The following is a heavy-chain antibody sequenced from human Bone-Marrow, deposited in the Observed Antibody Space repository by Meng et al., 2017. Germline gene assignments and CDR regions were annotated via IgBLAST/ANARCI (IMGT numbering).Heavy chain of an antibody. CDR3: ARGGGNSLWYFAL. CDR1: GFTFSSYA. D-gene: IGHD4-23*01. Sequence: VQVVGSGGGLLQPGGSLRSSCADSGFTFSSYAMSWVRQAPGKGLEWVSAISGSGGSTYYADSVKGRFTISRDNSKNTLYLQMNSLRAEDTAVYYCARGGGNSLWYFALWGRGTLVTVSS. V-gene: IGHV3-23*04. CDR2: ISGSGGST. J-gene: IGHJ2*01.